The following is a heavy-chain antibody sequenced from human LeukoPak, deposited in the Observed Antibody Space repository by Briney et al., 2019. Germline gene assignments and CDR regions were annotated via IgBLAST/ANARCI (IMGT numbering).Heavy chain of an antibody. V-gene: IGHV4-59*01. CDR3: ARGGTVAGRGVLFDY. D-gene: IGHD6-19*01. J-gene: IGHJ4*02. Sequence: SETLSLTCTVSGGSISSYYWSWIRQPPGKGLEWIGYIHSGGSTNYDPSLKSRVTISLDTSKHQFSLKLNSVTAADTAVYYCARGGTVAGRGVLFDYWGQGTLVTVSS. CDR1: GGSISSYY. CDR2: IHSGGST.